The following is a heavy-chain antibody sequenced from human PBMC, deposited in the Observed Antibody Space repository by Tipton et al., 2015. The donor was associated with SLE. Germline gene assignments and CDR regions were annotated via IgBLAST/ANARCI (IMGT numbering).Heavy chain of an antibody. CDR1: GGSFSGYY. J-gene: IGHJ4*02. CDR2: INHSGST. D-gene: IGHD2-15*01. V-gene: IGHV4-34*01. CDR3: ARRGHGGGWSDFDY. Sequence: GSLRLSCAVYGGSFSGYYWSWIRQPPGKGLEWIGEINHSGSTNYNPSLKSRVTISVDTSKNQFSLKLSSVTAADTAVYYCARRGHGGGWSDFDYWGQGTLVTVSS.